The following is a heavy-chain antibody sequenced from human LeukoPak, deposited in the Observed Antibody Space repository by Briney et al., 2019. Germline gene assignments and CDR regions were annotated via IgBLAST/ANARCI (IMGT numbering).Heavy chain of an antibody. CDR1: GFTVSSNY. J-gene: IGHJ4*02. V-gene: IGHV3-66*01. Sequence: GGSLRLSCAASGFTVSSNYMSWVRQAPGKGLEWVSVIYSGGGSTFYADSVKGRFTISRDTSRNTLYLQMNSLRADDTAVYYCARETHYYDSHGYYSLHYFDYWGQGTLVTVPS. D-gene: IGHD3-22*01. CDR2: IYSGGGST. CDR3: ARETHYYDSHGYYSLHYFDY.